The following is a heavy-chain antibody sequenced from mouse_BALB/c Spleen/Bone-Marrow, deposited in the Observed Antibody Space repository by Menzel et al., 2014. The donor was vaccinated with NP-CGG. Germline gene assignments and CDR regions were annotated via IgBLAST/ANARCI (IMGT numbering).Heavy chain of an antibody. CDR2: VYPNSGNT. Sequence: VQLQQSGSVLVRPGASVKLSCKASGYTFTSSWMHWAKQRPGQGLEWIGEVYPNSGNTNYNEKFKGKATLTVDTSSSTAYVDLSGLTSEDSAVYYCARIYYGNFYAMDYWGQGTSVTVSS. J-gene: IGHJ4*01. V-gene: IGHV1S130*01. D-gene: IGHD2-1*01. CDR3: ARIYYGNFYAMDY. CDR1: GYTFTSSW.